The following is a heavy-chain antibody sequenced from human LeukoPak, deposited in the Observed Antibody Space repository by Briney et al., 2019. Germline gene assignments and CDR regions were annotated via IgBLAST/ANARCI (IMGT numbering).Heavy chain of an antibody. CDR3: AKGGYKYDSSGHNYFDY. CDR1: GFTFSSYA. Sequence: PGRSLRLSCAASGFTFSSYAMHWVRQAPGKGLEWVAFIRYDGSKKDYADSVKGRFTISRDNSKNTLFLQMNSLRAEDTAVYYCAKGGYKYDSSGHNYFDYWGQGTLVTVSS. V-gene: IGHV3-30*04. D-gene: IGHD3-22*01. J-gene: IGHJ4*02. CDR2: IRYDGSKK.